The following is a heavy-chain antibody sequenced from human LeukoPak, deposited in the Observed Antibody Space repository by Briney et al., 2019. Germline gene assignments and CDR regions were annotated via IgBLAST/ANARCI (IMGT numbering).Heavy chain of an antibody. CDR1: GFTFSSYG. J-gene: IGHJ4*02. Sequence: GGSLRLSCAASGFTFSSYGMHWVRQAPGKGLEWVAFIRYDGSNKYYADSVKGRFTISRDNSKNTLYLQMNSLRAEDTAVYYCATGQRKNIAAAGTGYWGQGTLVTVSS. CDR2: IRYDGSNK. CDR3: ATGQRKNIAAAGTGY. V-gene: IGHV3-30*02. D-gene: IGHD6-13*01.